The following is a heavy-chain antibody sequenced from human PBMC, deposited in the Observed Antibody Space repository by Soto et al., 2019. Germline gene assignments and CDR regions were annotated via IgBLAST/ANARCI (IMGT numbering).Heavy chain of an antibody. CDR2: TYYRSKWYY. CDR3: ARGEQYSGRIFDY. J-gene: IGHJ4*01. V-gene: IGHV6-1*01. D-gene: IGHD1-26*01. Sequence: SQTLSLTCAISGDSVSSISASWNWIRQSPSRGLEWLGRTYYRSKWYYEYAVSVRGRITINPDTSKNQYSLQLNSVTPEDTAVYFCARGEQYSGRIFDYWGQGTLVTVSS. CDR1: GDSVSSISAS.